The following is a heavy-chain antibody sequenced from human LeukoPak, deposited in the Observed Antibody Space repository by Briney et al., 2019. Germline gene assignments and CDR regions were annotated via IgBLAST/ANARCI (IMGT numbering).Heavy chain of an antibody. V-gene: IGHV4-59*02. D-gene: IGHD2/OR15-2a*01. CDR3: ARGFYEPFDR. J-gene: IGHJ5*02. CDR1: GDSVRRSH. Sequence: RPSETESLICSVSGDSVRRSHWKWMPGSPGRAVEWFANVDYNESTKYNPSLGGRGTMSLDRSKNQFHLKLESVTAADTARYFCARGFYEPFDRWRQGSQVTVSS. CDR2: VDYNEST.